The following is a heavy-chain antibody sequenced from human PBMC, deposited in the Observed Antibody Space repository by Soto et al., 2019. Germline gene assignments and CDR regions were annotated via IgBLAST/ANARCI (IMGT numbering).Heavy chain of an antibody. CDR3: ARAMVVTQNWFDP. V-gene: IGHV4-30-4*01. CDR1: GGSISSGDHY. CDR2: IYYSGST. Sequence: QVQLQESGPGLVKPSQTLSLTCTVSGGSISSGDHYWSWIRQPPGKGLEWIGYIYYSGSTYYNPSLKSRITISVDTSKNQFSLKLSSVTAADTAVYYCARAMVVTQNWFDPWGQGTLVTVSS. D-gene: IGHD2-21*02. J-gene: IGHJ5*02.